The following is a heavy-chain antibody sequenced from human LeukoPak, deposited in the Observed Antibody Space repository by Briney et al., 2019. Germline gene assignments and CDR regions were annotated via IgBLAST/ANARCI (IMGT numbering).Heavy chain of an antibody. V-gene: IGHV4-59*12. CDR3: ARGNYGGTFDY. CDR1: GGSIRRYY. D-gene: IGHD4-23*01. Sequence: PSETLSLTCTVSGGSIRRYYWSWIREPRGKGREWIGYIYYSGSTNYNPALKSRVTISVDTSKNQYSLKLSSVTAADTAVYYGARGNYGGTFDYWGQGTLVTVSS. J-gene: IGHJ4*02. CDR2: IYYSGST.